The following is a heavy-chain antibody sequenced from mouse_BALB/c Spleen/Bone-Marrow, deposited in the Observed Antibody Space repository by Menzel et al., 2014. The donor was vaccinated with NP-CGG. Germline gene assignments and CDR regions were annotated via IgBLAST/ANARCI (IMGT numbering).Heavy chain of an antibody. CDR1: GFDFSRYW. D-gene: IGHD1-1*01. Sequence: EVKLMESGGGLVQPGGSLKLSCAASGFDFSRYWMSWARQAPGKGQEWIGEINPGSSTINYTPSLKDKFIISRDNAKNTLYLQMSKVSSEDTALYYCARLGNYGYVAYWGRGTTLTVSS. J-gene: IGHJ2*01. CDR2: INPGSSTI. CDR3: ARLGNYGYVAY. V-gene: IGHV4-2*02.